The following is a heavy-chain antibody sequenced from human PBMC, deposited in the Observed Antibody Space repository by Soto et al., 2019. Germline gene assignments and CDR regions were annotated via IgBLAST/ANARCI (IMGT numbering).Heavy chain of an antibody. CDR3: AREPAARPTTDAFDI. J-gene: IGHJ3*02. V-gene: IGHV4-31*03. D-gene: IGHD6-6*01. CDR1: GGSISSGGYY. Sequence: SETLSLTCTVSGGSISSGGYYWSWIRQHPGKGLEWIGYIYYSGSTYYNPSLKSRVTISVDTSKNQFSLKLSSVTAADTAVYYCAREPAARPTTDAFDIWGQGTMVTVSS. CDR2: IYYSGST.